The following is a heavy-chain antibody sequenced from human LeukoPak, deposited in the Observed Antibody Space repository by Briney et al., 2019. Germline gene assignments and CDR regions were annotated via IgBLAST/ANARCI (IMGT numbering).Heavy chain of an antibody. V-gene: IGHV3-21*01. CDR2: ISSSSSYI. J-gene: IGHJ6*02. D-gene: IGHD3-10*01. CDR1: GFTFSSYS. Sequence: GGSLRLSCAASGFTFSSYSMNWVRQAPGKRLEWVSSISSSSSYIYYADSVKGRLTISRDNSKNTLYLQMNSLRAEDTAVYYCAKDGPHYYGSGSYYPYYGMDVWGQGTTVTVSS. CDR3: AKDGPHYYGSGSYYPYYGMDV.